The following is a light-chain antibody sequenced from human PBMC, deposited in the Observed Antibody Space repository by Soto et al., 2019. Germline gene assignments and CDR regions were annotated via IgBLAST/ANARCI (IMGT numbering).Light chain of an antibody. V-gene: IGLV2-14*01. J-gene: IGLJ1*01. Sequence: SALTQPASVSGTLGQSITISCTGTTRDIAGYNYISWCQQLPGKAPKLMIYQVTLRPSGISNRFSGSKSGNTASLTISGLQAEDEADYYCTSFSSSTSLYVFGTGTKVTVL. CDR2: QVT. CDR3: TSFSSSTSLYV. CDR1: TRDIAGYNY.